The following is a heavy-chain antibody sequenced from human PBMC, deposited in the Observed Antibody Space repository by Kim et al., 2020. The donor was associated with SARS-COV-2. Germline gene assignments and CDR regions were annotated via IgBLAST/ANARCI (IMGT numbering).Heavy chain of an antibody. CDR3: ARDALYCTNGVCWVGH. Sequence: GGSLRLSCAASGFTFSSYWMSWVRQAPGKGLEWVANIKQDGSEKYYVDSVKGRFTISRDNAKNSLYLQMNSLRAEDTAVYYCARDALYCTNGVCWVGHWGQGTLVTVSS. CDR2: IKQDGSEK. V-gene: IGHV3-7*01. J-gene: IGHJ5*02. D-gene: IGHD2-8*01. CDR1: GFTFSSYW.